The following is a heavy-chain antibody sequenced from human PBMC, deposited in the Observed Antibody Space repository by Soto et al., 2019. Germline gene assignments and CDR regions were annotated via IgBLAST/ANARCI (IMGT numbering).Heavy chain of an antibody. CDR2: ISYDGSNK. CDR1: RFTFTTYA. CDR3: ARDHNFGFILYAMDV. J-gene: IGHJ6*02. D-gene: IGHD2-15*01. Sequence: PGGSLRLSCEASRFTFTTYAMHWVRQAPGKGLEWVAVISYDGSNKYYADSVKGRFTISRDNSKNTLYLQMSSLKSEDTAVYYCARDHNFGFILYAMDVWGQGTTVTV. V-gene: IGHV3-30*04.